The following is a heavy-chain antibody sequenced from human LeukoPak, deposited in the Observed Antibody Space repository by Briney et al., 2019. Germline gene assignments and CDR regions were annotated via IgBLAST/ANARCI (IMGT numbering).Heavy chain of an antibody. CDR2: ISASGGST. CDR3: AKRVAGAVYYFDY. D-gene: IGHD6-19*01. CDR1: EFTFSNYA. V-gene: IGHV3-23*01. Sequence: GGSLRLSCAASEFTFSNYAMSWVRQAPGNGLEWVSGISASGGSTYYADSVKGRFTISRDNSRNTLYLQMNSLRVEDTAVYYCAKRVAGAVYYFDYWGQGTLVTVSS. J-gene: IGHJ4*02.